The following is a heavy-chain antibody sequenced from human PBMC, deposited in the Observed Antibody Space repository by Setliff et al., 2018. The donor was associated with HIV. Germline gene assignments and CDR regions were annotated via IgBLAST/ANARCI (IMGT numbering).Heavy chain of an antibody. CDR1: GGPIRSPNW. V-gene: IGHV4-4*02. CDR3: AKEGNSVDNWLDP. Sequence: SETLSLTCTASGGPIRSPNWWSWVRQPPGKGLEWIGEIFHGGNTNYNPSLQSRIIMSLDMSQNQFSLKLSSVTAADTAVYYCAKEGNSVDNWLDPWGPGTLVTVSS. D-gene: IGHD1-26*01. CDR2: IFHGGNT. J-gene: IGHJ5*02.